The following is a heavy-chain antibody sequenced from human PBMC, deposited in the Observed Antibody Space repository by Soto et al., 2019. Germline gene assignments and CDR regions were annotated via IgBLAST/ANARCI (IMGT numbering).Heavy chain of an antibody. CDR2: INPKSGDT. CDR1: GYTFTGFH. J-gene: IGHJ3*02. CDR3: ARVTKDSSGYFDAFDI. V-gene: IGHV1-2*02. Sequence: GASVKVSCKASGYTFTGFHLHWVRQAPGQGLEWMGWINPKSGDTNYAQKFLGRVTMTRDTSISTAYMELSRLRSDDTAVYYCARVTKDSSGYFDAFDIWGQGTMVTVS. D-gene: IGHD3-22*01.